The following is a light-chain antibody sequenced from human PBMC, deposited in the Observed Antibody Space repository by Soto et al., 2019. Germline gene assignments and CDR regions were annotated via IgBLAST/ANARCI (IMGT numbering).Light chain of an antibody. CDR1: SSNIGGTNY. CDR3: ASWDDRLGAVI. V-gene: IGLV1-47*02. CDR2: SNN. Sequence: QSVLTQPPSASGTPGHRVFISCSGSSSNIGGTNYAYWYQQLPGAAPKLLMHSNNLRPSGVPERISGSKSGTSASLAISGLRSEDEAVYYCASWDDRLGAVIFGGGTKLTVL. J-gene: IGLJ2*01.